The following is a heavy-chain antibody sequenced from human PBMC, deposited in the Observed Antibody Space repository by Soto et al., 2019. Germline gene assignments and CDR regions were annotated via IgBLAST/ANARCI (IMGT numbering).Heavy chain of an antibody. CDR2: IGAYNGHT. J-gene: IGHJ6*02. CDR3: AREDYYDSSGYLPVRYYFGMDV. V-gene: IGHV1-18*01. Sequence: QVPLVQSGAEVKKPGASVKVSCKASGYTFTNSGISWVRQAPGQGLEWMGWIGAYNGHTKYAQKLQGRVTMTTDTSTSTAYMELRSLKSDDTAVYYCAREDYYDSSGYLPVRYYFGMDVWGQGTTVTVSS. D-gene: IGHD3-22*01. CDR1: GYTFTNSG.